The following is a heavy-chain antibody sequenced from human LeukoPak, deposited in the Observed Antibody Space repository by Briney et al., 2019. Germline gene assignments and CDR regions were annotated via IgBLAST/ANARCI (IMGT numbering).Heavy chain of an antibody. CDR2: INHSGST. V-gene: IGHV4-34*01. CDR3: AREGNSPGDGFDY. Sequence: SETLSLTCAVYGGSFSGYYWSWIRQPPGKGLEWIGEINHSGSTNYNPSLKSRVTISVDTSKNQFSLMRSSVTAADTAVYYWAREGNSPGDGFDYWGQGTMVTVSS. D-gene: IGHD3-10*01. J-gene: IGHJ4*02. CDR1: GGSFSGYY.